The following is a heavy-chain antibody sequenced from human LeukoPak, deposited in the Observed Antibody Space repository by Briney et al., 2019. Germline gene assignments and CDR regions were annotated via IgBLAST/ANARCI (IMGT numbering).Heavy chain of an antibody. J-gene: IGHJ5*02. D-gene: IGHD3-10*01. CDR2: IYYSGST. Sequence: PSETLSLTCTVSGGSISSSSYYWGWIRQPPGKGLEWIGSIYYSGSTYYNPSLKSRVTISVDTSKNQCSLKLSSVTAADTAVYYCASDLWVGENWFDPWSQGTLVTVSS. CDR1: GGSISSSSYY. V-gene: IGHV4-39*01. CDR3: ASDLWVGENWFDP.